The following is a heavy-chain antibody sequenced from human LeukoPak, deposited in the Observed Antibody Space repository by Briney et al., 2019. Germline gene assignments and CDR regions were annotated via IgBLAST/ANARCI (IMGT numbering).Heavy chain of an antibody. CDR1: GGYISRGGYY. V-gene: IGHV4-31*03. CDR3: ARGTVAKNYFDY. J-gene: IGHJ4*02. Sequence: SETLSLTCTVSGGYISRGGYYLSWLRPHPRKGLEWIGYIYYSGSTYYNPSLKSRVTISVDTSKNQLSLKLSSVTAADTAVYYCARGTVAKNYFDYWGQGTLVTVSS. CDR2: IYYSGST. D-gene: IGHD4-17*01.